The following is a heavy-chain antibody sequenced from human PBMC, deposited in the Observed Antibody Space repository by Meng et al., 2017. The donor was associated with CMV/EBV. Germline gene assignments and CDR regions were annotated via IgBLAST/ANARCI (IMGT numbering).Heavy chain of an antibody. CDR3: ARGGDTGSYFDY. CDR2: IRYDGSSK. J-gene: IGHJ4*02. CDR1: GFTFNNYD. V-gene: IGHV3-30*02. D-gene: IGHD1-26*01. Sequence: GESLKISCAASGFTFNNYDMHWVRQSPGKGLEWVAFIRYDGSSKYYADSVKGRFTISRDNSKNTLYLQMNSLRAEDTAVYYCARGGDTGSYFDYWAQGTLVTVSS.